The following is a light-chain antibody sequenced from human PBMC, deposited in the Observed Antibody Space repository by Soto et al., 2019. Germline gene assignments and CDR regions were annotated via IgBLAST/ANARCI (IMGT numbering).Light chain of an antibody. CDR1: NIGNKN. J-gene: IGLJ2*01. V-gene: IGLV3-9*01. Sequence: SYDLTQPLSVSVALGQTARITCGGNNIGNKNVHWYQQKPGQAPVVVIYRDNNRPSGIPERLSGSNSGNTATLTISRAQAGDEADYYCQVWDSSTVVFGGGTKLTVL. CDR3: QVWDSSTVV. CDR2: RDN.